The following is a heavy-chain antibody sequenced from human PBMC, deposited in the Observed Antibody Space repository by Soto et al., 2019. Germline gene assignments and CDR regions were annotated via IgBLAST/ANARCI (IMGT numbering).Heavy chain of an antibody. CDR2: INTGNGNT. Sequence: QVQIVQSGAEVKKPGASVKVSCKTSGCTFTLYTIHWVRQAPGQRLEWMGWINTGNGNTKYSQRFQGRVTMSRDTSATTAYMELSSLTSEDTAVYYCAKLGGGYICGPYLDFWGQGTLVTVSS. V-gene: IGHV1-3*04. J-gene: IGHJ4*02. CDR1: GCTFTLYT. CDR3: AKLGGGYICGPYLDF. D-gene: IGHD5-18*01.